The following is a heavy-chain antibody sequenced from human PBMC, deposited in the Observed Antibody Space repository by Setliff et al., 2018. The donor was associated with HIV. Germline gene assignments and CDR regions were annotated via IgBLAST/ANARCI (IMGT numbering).Heavy chain of an antibody. CDR2: ISSSSRTA. D-gene: IGHD3-22*01. J-gene: IGHJ5*02. CDR3: AKERNPYYYDSSGYSWFDP. V-gene: IGHV3-48*03. CDR1: GFSFSDYE. Sequence: GGSLRLSCAASGFSFSDYEMNWVRQAPGKGLEWVSHISSSSRTAYYADSVKGRFTISRDNSKNTLYLQMNSLRAEDTAVYYCAKERNPYYYDSSGYSWFDPWGQGTLVTVSS.